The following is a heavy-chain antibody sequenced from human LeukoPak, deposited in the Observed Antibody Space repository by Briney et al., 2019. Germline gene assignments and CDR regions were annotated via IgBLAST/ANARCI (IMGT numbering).Heavy chain of an antibody. J-gene: IGHJ4*02. D-gene: IGHD3-10*01. CDR1: GGTFSSYA. CDR2: IIPIFGTA. V-gene: IGHV1-69*06. Sequence: GASVKVSCKASGGTFSSYAISWVRQAPGQGLEWMGGIIPIFGTANYAQKFQDRVTITADKSTSTAYMELSSLRFEDTAVYYCARDPLYGSGSYYFDYWGQGTLVTVSS. CDR3: ARDPLYGSGSYYFDY.